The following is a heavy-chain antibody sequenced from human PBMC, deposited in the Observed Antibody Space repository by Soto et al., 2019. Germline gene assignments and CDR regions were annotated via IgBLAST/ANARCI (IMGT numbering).Heavy chain of an antibody. CDR2: IYPGDSDT. CDR3: ARCIGVVNAICEY. CDR1: GYSFTSYW. J-gene: IGHJ4*02. Sequence: PGGSLQISCKGSGYSFTSYWIGCVRQMPGKGLEWMGIIYPGDSDTRYSPSFQGQVTISADKSISTAYLQWSSLKASDTAMYYCARCIGVVNAICEYWGKGTLVTVSS. V-gene: IGHV5-51*01. D-gene: IGHD2-21*01.